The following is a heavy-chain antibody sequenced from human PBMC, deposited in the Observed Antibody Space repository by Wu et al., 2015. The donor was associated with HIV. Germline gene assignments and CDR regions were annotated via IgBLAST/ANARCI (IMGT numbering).Heavy chain of an antibody. Sequence: QVQLVQSGAEVKKPGSSVKVSCKASGGTFSSYAISWVRQAPGQGLEWMGGIIPIFGTANYAQKFQGRVAITTDESTSTAYMELSSLRSEDTAVYYCARVVTMVRGVMSAFDIWAKGQWSTVSS. CDR3: ARVVTMVRGVMSAFDI. V-gene: IGHV1-69*05. J-gene: IGHJ3*02. D-gene: IGHD3-10*01. CDR2: IIPIFGTA. CDR1: GGTFSSYA.